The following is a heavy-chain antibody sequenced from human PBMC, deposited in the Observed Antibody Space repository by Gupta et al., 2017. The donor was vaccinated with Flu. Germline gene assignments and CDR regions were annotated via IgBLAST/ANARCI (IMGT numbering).Heavy chain of an antibody. CDR1: SHNW. CDR3: ARGSHDSKYRCFET. V-gene: IGHV3-7*01. J-gene: IGHJ5*02. CDR2: LKQDGSDQ. Sequence: SHNWRSWVRHIPGKGLEWVATLKQDGSDQDYVDSVKSRFTISRDSAKNSLHLQMNGLRVEDTAVYYCARGSHDSKYRCFETWGQGTRVTVSS. D-gene: IGHD4-4*01.